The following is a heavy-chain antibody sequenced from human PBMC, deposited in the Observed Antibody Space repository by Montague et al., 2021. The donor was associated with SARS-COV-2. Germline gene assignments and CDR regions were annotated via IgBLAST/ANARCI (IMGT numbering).Heavy chain of an antibody. CDR3: ARHGKTRIAMIVVVIGYFDY. D-gene: IGHD3-22*01. J-gene: IGHJ4*02. CDR2: IYYSGST. Sequence: SETLSLTCTVSGASISSSSYYWGWIRQPPGKGLEWIGSIYYSGSTYYNPSLKSRVTISVDTSKNQFSLKLSSVTAADTAVYYCARHGKTRIAMIVVVIGYFDYWGQGTLVTASS. V-gene: IGHV4-39*01. CDR1: GASISSSSYY.